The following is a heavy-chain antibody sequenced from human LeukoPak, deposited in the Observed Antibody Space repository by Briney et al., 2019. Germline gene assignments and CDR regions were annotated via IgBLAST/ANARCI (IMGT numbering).Heavy chain of an antibody. J-gene: IGHJ3*02. CDR3: ARTSIVGATAHDAFDI. V-gene: IGHV4-59*12. CDR1: GGSISSYY. Sequence: SETLSLTCTVSGGSISSYYWSWIRQPPGKGLEWIGYIHYSGSTNYNPSLKSRVTISVDTSKNQFSLKLSSVTAADTAVYYCARTSIVGATAHDAFDIWGQGTMVTVSS. D-gene: IGHD1-26*01. CDR2: IHYSGST.